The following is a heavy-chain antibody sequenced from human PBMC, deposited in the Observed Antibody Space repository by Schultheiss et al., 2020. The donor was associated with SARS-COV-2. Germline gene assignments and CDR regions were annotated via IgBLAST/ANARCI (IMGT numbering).Heavy chain of an antibody. CDR2: IIAIFHTA. CDR3: ASWHGDDDFDY. D-gene: IGHD4-17*01. CDR1: GGTFSSYA. J-gene: IGHJ4*02. V-gene: IGHV1-69*13. Sequence: SVKVSCKASGGTFSSYAISWVRQAPGQGLEWMGGIIAIFHTANYAQKFQGRVTITADESTSTAYMELSSLRSEDTAVYYCASWHGDDDFDYWGRGTLVTVSS.